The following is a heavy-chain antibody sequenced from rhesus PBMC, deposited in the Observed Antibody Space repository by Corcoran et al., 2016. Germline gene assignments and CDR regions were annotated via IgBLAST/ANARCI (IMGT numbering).Heavy chain of an antibody. V-gene: IGHV4S6*01. Sequence: QVQLQESGPGLVKPSETLPLTCAVSGASISSNSWSWIRQPPGKGLEWIGRNYGSGGSTDYNPSLKSRVTISIDTSKNQFSLKLSSVTAADTAVYYCASSYYNFWSGYSWGQGVLVTVSS. J-gene: IGHJ4*01. D-gene: IGHD3-3*01. CDR1: GASISSNS. CDR2: NYGSGGST. CDR3: ASSYYNFWSGYS.